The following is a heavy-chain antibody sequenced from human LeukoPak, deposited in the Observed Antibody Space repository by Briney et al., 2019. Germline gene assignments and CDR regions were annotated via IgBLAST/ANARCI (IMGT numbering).Heavy chain of an antibody. CDR1: GGSISSSSYN. Sequence: KPSETLSLTCTVSGGSISSSSYNWGWIRQPPGKGLEWIGSTYYSGSTYYNPSLKSRVTISVDTSKNQFSLKLSSVTAADTAVYYCARQGFGELLPDYWGQGTLVTVSS. J-gene: IGHJ4*02. CDR2: TYYSGST. V-gene: IGHV4-39*01. D-gene: IGHD3-10*01. CDR3: ARQGFGELLPDY.